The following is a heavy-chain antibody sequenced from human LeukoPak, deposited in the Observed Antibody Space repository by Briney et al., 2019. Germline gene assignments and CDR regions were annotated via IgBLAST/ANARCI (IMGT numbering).Heavy chain of an antibody. CDR1: GGSISSYY. J-gene: IGHJ4*02. V-gene: IGHV4-59*01. D-gene: IGHD3-22*01. CDR3: ARARAESGYSWYFDY. CDR2: IYYSGST. Sequence: SETLSLTCTVSGGSISSYYWSWIRQPPGKGLEWIGYIYYSGSTNYNPSLKSRVTISVDTSKNQFSLKLSSVTAADTAVYYCARARAESGYSWYFDYWGQGTLATVSS.